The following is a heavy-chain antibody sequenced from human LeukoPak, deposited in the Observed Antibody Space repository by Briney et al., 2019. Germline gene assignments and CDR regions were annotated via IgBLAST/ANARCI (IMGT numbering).Heavy chain of an antibody. V-gene: IGHV1-18*01. J-gene: IGHJ6*03. Sequence: ASVKVSCKASGYTFTSYGISWVRQAPGQGLEWMGWISAYNGNTNYAQKLQGRVTMTTDTSTSTAYMELRSLRPDDTAVYYCARDPPRWLQLGYYYYYMDVWGKGTTVTVSS. CDR3: ARDPPRWLQLGYYYYYMDV. D-gene: IGHD5-24*01. CDR2: ISAYNGNT. CDR1: GYTFTSYG.